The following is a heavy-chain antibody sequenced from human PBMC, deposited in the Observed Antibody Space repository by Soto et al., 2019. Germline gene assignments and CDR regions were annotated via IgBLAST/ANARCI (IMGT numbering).Heavy chain of an antibody. J-gene: IGHJ4*02. CDR2: IYHSGSI. D-gene: IGHD2-15*01. CDR1: RGSISSSNW. V-gene: IGHV4-4*02. CDR3: ARAVVYCSGGSCHLGGFDY. Sequence: SETLSLTCAVSRGSISSSNWWSWVRQPPGKGLEWIGEIYHSGSINYNPSLKSRVIISVDKSKNQFSLKLSSVTAADTAVYYCARAVVYCSGGSCHLGGFDYWGQGTLVTVSS.